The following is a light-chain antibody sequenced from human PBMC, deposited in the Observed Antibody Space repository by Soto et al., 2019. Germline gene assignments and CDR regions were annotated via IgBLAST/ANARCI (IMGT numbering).Light chain of an antibody. Sequence: IQMTQSPSSLSASVGDRVTITCRASQGIRNDLGWYQQKPGKAPKRLIYAASSLQSGVPSRFSGSGSGTEFTLTISRLEPEDFAVYYCQQYGTSSRTFGQGTKVDNK. J-gene: IGKJ1*01. CDR3: QQYGTSSRT. CDR2: AAS. CDR1: QGIRND. V-gene: IGKV1-17*01.